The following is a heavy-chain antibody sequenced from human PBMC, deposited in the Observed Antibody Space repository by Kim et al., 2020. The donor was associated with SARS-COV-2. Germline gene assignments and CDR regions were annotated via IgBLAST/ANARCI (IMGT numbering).Heavy chain of an antibody. J-gene: IGHJ4*02. Sequence: GGSLRLSCAASGFTVSSNYMSWVRQAPGKGLEWVSVIYSGGSTYYADSVKGRLTISSDNSKNTLYLQMNSLRAEDTAVYYCVRAPALGYTAMELDYWGQRTLVTYSS. V-gene: IGHV3-53*01. CDR2: IYSGGST. D-gene: IGHD5-18*01. CDR3: VRAPALGYTAMELDY. CDR1: GFTVSSNY.